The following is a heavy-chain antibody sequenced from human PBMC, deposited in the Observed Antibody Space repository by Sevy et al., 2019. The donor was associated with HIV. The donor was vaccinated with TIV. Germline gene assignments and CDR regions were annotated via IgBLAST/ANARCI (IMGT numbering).Heavy chain of an antibody. D-gene: IGHD6-13*01. CDR2: IYYSGST. V-gene: IGHV4-39*01. J-gene: IGHJ6*03. CDR1: GGSISSSSYY. Sequence: SETLSLTCTVSGGSISSSSYYWGWIRQPPGKGLEWIGSIYYSGSTYYNPSLKSRVTISVDTSKNQFSLKLSSVTAADTAVYYCAGGGEAAAGTESRHYYYYMDVWGKGTTVTVSS. CDR3: AGGGEAAAGTESRHYYYYMDV.